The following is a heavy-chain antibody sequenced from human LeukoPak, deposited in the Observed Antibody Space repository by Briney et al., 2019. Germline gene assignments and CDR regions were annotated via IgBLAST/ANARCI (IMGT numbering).Heavy chain of an antibody. J-gene: IGHJ4*02. V-gene: IGHV4-61*02. CDR2: IYTSGST. D-gene: IGHD3-22*01. Sequence: SETLSLTCTVSGGSISSGSYYWSRIRQPAGKGLEWIVRIYTSGSTNYNPSLKSRVTISVDTSKNQFSLKLSSVTAADTAVYYCARAWGYYDSSGYLANYFDYWGQGTLVTVSS. CDR3: ARAWGYYDSSGYLANYFDY. CDR1: GGSISSGSYY.